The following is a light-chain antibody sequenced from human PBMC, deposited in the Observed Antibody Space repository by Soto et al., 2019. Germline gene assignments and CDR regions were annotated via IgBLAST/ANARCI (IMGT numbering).Light chain of an antibody. CDR1: SSDVGSHNL. Sequence: QSVLTQPASVSGSPGQSITISCTGTSSDVGSHNLVSWYQQHPGKAPKLMIYEVSNRPSGVSNRFSGSKSGNTASLTISGLQAEDEADYYCSSYTSSRPVVFGGGTKLTVL. J-gene: IGLJ2*01. CDR3: SSYTSSRPVV. V-gene: IGLV2-14*02. CDR2: EVS.